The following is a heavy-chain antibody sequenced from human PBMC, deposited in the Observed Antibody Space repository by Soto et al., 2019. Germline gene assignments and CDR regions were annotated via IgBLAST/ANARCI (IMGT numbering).Heavy chain of an antibody. J-gene: IGHJ4*02. CDR1: GGSISSGYYY. CDR3: ARGDTAMVYFDY. V-gene: IGHV4-30-4*01. Sequence: QVQLQESGPGLVKPSQTLSLTCTVSGGSISSGYYYWSWIRQPPGKGLEWIGYIYYSGSTYFNPSLNSRVTISIDTSKNQFSLRLSSVTAADTAVYYCARGDTAMVYFDYWGQGTLVTVSS. CDR2: IYYSGST. D-gene: IGHD5-18*01.